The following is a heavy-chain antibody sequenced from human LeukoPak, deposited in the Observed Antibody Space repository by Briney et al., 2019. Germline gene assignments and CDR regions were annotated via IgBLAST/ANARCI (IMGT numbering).Heavy chain of an antibody. D-gene: IGHD5-24*01. CDR3: ARDVPILDTDGYDAFDI. CDR2: INPKNGGT. CDR1: GNNIIDYY. Sequence: ASVKGSCKLSGNNIIDYYINWMREAPGQGLEWMGWINPKNGGTKYAQTFQGRVTMTWDTSISTAYMELSRLTSDDTAVYYCARDVPILDTDGYDAFDIWGQGTLVPVS. V-gene: IGHV1-2*02. J-gene: IGHJ3*02.